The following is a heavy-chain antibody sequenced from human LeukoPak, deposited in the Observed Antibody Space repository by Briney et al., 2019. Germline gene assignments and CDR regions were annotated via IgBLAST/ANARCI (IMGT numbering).Heavy chain of an antibody. Sequence: PGGSLRLSCAASGFTFSSYAMSWVRQAPGKGLEWVSAVSGSGGTTYYADSVKGRFTISRDNSKNTLYLQMTSLRAEDTAVYYCAKDFGDGYSFWGQGTLVTVSS. CDR1: GFTFSSYA. V-gene: IGHV3-23*01. CDR3: AKDFGDGYSF. D-gene: IGHD5-24*01. J-gene: IGHJ4*02. CDR2: VSGSGGTT.